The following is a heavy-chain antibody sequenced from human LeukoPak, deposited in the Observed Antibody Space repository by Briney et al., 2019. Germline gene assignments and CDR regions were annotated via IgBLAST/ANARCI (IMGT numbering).Heavy chain of an antibody. CDR1: GFTFSSYA. CDR2: ISGSGGST. J-gene: IGHJ4*02. CDR3: AKASWSSGSFDY. V-gene: IGHV3-23*01. D-gene: IGHD3-10*01. Sequence: QTGGSLRLSCAASGFTFSSYAMSWVRQAPGKGLEWVSAISGSGGSTYYADSVKGRFTVSRDNSKNTLYLQMNSLRAEDTAVYYCAKASWSSGSFDYWGQGTLVTVSS.